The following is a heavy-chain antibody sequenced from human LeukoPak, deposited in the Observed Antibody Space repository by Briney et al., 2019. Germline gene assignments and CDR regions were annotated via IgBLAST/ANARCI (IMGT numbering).Heavy chain of an antibody. V-gene: IGHV4-34*01. J-gene: IGHJ5*02. CDR1: GGSFSGYY. CDR3: ARSYRSSTICYIYWFGP. D-gene: IGHD2-2*02. Sequence: SETLSLTCAVYGGSFSGYYWSWIRQPPGKGLEWIREINHSGSTNYNPSLKSRVTISVDTSKNQFSLKLSSVTAADTAVYYCARSYRSSTICYIYWFGPWGHGTLVTVSS. CDR2: INHSGST.